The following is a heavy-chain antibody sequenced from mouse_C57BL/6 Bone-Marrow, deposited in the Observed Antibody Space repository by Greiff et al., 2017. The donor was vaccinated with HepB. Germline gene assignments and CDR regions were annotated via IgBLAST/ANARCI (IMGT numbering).Heavy chain of an antibody. CDR3: EIGMDY. V-gene: IGHV1-82*01. CDR2: IYPGDGDT. Sequence: QVQLQQSGPELVKPGASVKISCKASGYAFSSPWMNWVKQRPGKGLEWIGRIYPGDGDTNYNGKFKGKATLTADKSSSTAYMQLSSLTSEDSAVYFCEIGMDYWGQGTSVTVSS. J-gene: IGHJ4*01. CDR1: GYAFSSPW. D-gene: IGHD3-1*01.